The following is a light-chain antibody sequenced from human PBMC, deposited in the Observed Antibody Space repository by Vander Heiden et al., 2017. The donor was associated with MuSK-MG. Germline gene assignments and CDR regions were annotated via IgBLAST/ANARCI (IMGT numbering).Light chain of an antibody. CDR2: KAS. V-gene: IGKV1-5*03. CDR3: QQYNSYSSLT. Sequence: DSHVTQSPSTLSASGGDRVTITCRARQSISTWLAWYQQKPGIVPKLLIYKASSLESGVPSRFSGSGSGTEFTLTISSRQPDDFAAYYCQQYNSYSSLTFGGGTKVEIK. CDR1: QSISTW. J-gene: IGKJ4*01.